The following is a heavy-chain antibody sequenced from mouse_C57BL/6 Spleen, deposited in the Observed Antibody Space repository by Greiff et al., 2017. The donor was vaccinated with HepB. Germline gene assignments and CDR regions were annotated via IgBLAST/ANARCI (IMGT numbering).Heavy chain of an antibody. CDR3: ARSGTGYAMDY. D-gene: IGHD4-1*01. J-gene: IGHJ4*01. CDR2: IYPGDGDT. CDR1: GYAFSSYW. V-gene: IGHV1-80*01. Sequence: VQLQQSGAELVKPGASVKISCKASGYAFSSYWMNWVKQRPGKGLEWIGQIYPGDGDTNYNGKFKGKATLTADKSSSTAYMQLSSLTSEDSAVYFCARSGTGYAMDYWGQGTSVTVSS.